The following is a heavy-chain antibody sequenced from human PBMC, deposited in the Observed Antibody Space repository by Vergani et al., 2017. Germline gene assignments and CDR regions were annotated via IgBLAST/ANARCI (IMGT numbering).Heavy chain of an antibody. J-gene: IGHJ4*02. V-gene: IGHV4-34*01. CDR1: GGSFIGYY. Sequence: QVQLQQWGAGLLKPSETLSLTCAVYGGSFIGYYWSWIRKPPGKGLEWIGEIYYDGSTNYNPSLKSRVSISVNKSKKQFSLHLSSVTAADTAVYLCARSTNYYLHGSDHPRDYYFDYWGRGTLVTVSS. CDR3: ARSTNYYLHGSDHPRDYYFDY. D-gene: IGHD3-22*01. CDR2: IYYDGST.